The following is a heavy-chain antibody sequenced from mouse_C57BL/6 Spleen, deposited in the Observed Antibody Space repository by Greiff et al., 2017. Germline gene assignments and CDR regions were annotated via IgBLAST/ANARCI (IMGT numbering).Heavy chain of an antibody. CDR1: GYTFTSYW. J-gene: IGHJ4*01. D-gene: IGHD3-3*01. CDR2: IDPSGSET. CDR3: ARSCSAVAVDY. V-gene: IGHV1-52*01. Sequence: QVQLQQPGAELVRPGSSVKLSCKASGYTFTSYWMHWVKQRPIQGLEWIGNIDPSGSETNYNQKFKDKATLTVDKPSSTAYMQLSNLTSEYSAVYYCARSCSAVAVDYWGQGTSVTVSS.